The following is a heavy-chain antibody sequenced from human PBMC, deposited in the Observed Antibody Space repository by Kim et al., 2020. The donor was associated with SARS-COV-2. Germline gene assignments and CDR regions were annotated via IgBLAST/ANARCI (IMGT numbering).Heavy chain of an antibody. V-gene: IGHV3-74*01. Sequence: GGSLRLSCAASGFTFSSYWMHWVRQAPGKGLVWVSRINSDGSSTSYADSVKGRFTISRDNAKNTLYLQMNSLRAEDTAVYYCARGNYGSGSYNPYYYYGMDVWGQGTTVTVSS. CDR1: GFTFSSYW. CDR3: ARGNYGSGSYNPYYYYGMDV. D-gene: IGHD3-10*01. J-gene: IGHJ6*02. CDR2: INSDGSST.